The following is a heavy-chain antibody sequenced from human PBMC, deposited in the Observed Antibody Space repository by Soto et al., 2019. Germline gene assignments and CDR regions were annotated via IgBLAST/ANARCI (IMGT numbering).Heavy chain of an antibody. V-gene: IGHV4-31*03. Sequence: SETLSLTCTVSGGSISSGGYYWNWIRQHPGKGLEWIGYIYSSGTTNYNPSLESRVTISVDTSKSQCSLKMNSVTAADTAVYYCARGSGWLTDYWGQGTQVTVSS. D-gene: IGHD6-19*01. CDR2: IYSSGTT. J-gene: IGHJ4*02. CDR1: GGSISSGGYY. CDR3: ARGSGWLTDY.